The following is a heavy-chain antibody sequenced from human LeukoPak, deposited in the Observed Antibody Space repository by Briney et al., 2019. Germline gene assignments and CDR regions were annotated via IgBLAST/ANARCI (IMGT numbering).Heavy chain of an antibody. CDR1: GGSISSSSYY. Sequence: SSETLSLTYTVSGGSISSSSYYGGWIRQPPGKGLEWIGCIYYSGSTYYNPSLKSRVTISVASSKNPFCLKLSSVTAADTAVYYCARLGSGITHFYIYMDVWGKGTTVTVSS. D-gene: IGHD3-10*01. J-gene: IGHJ6*03. V-gene: IGHV4-39*01. CDR2: IYYSGST. CDR3: ARLGSGITHFYIYMDV.